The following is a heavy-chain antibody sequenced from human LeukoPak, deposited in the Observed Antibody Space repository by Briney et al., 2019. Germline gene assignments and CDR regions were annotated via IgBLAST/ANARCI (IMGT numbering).Heavy chain of an antibody. CDR3: ARVRKDHGDYAFVY. V-gene: IGHV3-33*01. CDR1: GFTFSSYG. J-gene: IGHJ4*02. Sequence: GGSLRLSCAASGFTFSSYGMHWVRQAPGKGLEWVAVIWYDGSNKYYADSVKGRFTISRDNSKNTLYLQMNSLRAEDTAVYYCARVRKDHGDYAFVYWGQGTLVTVSS. CDR2: IWYDGSNK. D-gene: IGHD4-17*01.